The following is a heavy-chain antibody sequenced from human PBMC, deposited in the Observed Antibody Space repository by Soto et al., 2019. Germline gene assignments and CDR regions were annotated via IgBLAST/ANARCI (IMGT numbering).Heavy chain of an antibody. J-gene: IGHJ4*02. D-gene: IGHD2-15*01. CDR3: ARRCGWGGSWYL. Sequence: QLQLQESGPGLVKPSETLSLTCTVSGGSISSSNYYWGWIRQPPGKGLEWIGSIFYSGSTYYNPSLTRRVEISLDTSKNQSYLNVSSVTAADAAEYYCARRCGWGGSWYLWGQGNLVTVSS. CDR2: IFYSGST. CDR1: GGSISSSNYY. V-gene: IGHV4-39*01.